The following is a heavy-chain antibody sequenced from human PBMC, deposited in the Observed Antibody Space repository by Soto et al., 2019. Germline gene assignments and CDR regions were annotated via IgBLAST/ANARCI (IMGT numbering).Heavy chain of an antibody. V-gene: IGHV4-31*03. CDR2: IYYSGYT. J-gene: IGHJ4*02. CDR1: GGSISSGGYY. D-gene: IGHD3-9*01. Sequence: SETLSLTCTVSGGSISSGGYYWSWIRQHPGKGLEWIGYIYYSGYTYYNPSLKSRVTISVDTSKNQFPLRLNSVTAADTAVYYCARRAPLDILTGSYQHHFDYWGQGTLVTVSS. CDR3: ARRAPLDILTGSYQHHFDY.